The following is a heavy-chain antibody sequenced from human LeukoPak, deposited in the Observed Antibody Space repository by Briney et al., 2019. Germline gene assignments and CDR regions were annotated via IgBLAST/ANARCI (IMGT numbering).Heavy chain of an antibody. Sequence: PGGSLRLSCAASGFTFSSYSMNWVRQAPGKGLEWVSCISSSSSYIYYADSVKGRFTISRDNAKNSLYLQMNSLRAEDTAVYYCATSPVYSYGHPYYFDYWGQGTLVTVSS. V-gene: IGHV3-21*01. D-gene: IGHD5-18*01. CDR1: GFTFSSYS. J-gene: IGHJ4*02. CDR3: ATSPVYSYGHPYYFDY. CDR2: ISSSSSYI.